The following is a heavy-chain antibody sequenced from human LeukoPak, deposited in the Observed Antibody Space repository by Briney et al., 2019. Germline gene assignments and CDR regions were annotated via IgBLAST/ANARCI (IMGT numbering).Heavy chain of an antibody. V-gene: IGHV4-30-4*08. J-gene: IGHJ5*02. D-gene: IGHD2-2*01. CDR3: ARGIVVPAAMGFDP. Sequence: PSQTLSLTCTVSGGSISSGDYYWSWIRQPPGKGLEWIGYIYYSGSTYYNPSLKSRVTISVDTSKNQFSLKLSSVTAADTAVYYSARGIVVPAAMGFDPWGQGTLVTVSS. CDR2: IYYSGST. CDR1: GGSISSGDYY.